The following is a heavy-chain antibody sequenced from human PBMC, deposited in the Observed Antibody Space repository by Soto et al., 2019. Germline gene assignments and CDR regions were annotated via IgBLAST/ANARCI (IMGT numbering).Heavy chain of an antibody. V-gene: IGHV3-7*01. CDR3: TRALPDPSSVFDF. Sequence: GGSLRLSCATSGFTFSNYWMSCVRQAPGKGLEWVANIKQDGTEKYYVYSVKGRFTISRDNAKNSLYLQMNSLRAEDTALYFCTRALPDPSSVFDFWGQGTLVTVSS. CDR2: IKQDGTEK. CDR1: GFTFSNYW. J-gene: IGHJ4*02.